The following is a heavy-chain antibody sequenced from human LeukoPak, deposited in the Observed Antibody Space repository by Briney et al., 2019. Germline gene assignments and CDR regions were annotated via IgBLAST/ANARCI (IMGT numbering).Heavy chain of an antibody. J-gene: IGHJ5*02. D-gene: IGHD6-13*01. CDR2: ISASGGT. V-gene: IGHV4-4*08. CDR1: GGSISTYY. Sequence: PSETLSLTCTVSGGSISTYYWSWIRQSPGKGLEWIADISASGGTNYNPSLESRVTVSIDSSKNQFSLKLSSLTAADPAVFYCARSPHKGAWYEKWFDPWGQGTLVTVSS. CDR3: ARSPHKGAWYEKWFDP.